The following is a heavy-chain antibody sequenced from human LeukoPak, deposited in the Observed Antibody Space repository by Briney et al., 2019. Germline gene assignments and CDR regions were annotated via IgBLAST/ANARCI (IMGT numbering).Heavy chain of an antibody. Sequence: GASVKVSCKASGGTFSSYAISWVRQAPGQGLEWMGWISAYNGNTNYAQKLQGRVTMTTNTSTSTAYMELRSLRSDDTAVYYCARHYYDSSGYPYYFDYWGQGTLVTVSS. CDR1: GGTFSSYA. J-gene: IGHJ4*02. D-gene: IGHD3-22*01. CDR3: ARHYYDSSGYPYYFDY. CDR2: ISAYNGNT. V-gene: IGHV1-18*01.